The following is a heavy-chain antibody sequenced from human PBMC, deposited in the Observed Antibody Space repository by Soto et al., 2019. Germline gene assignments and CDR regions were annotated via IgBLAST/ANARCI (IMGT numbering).Heavy chain of an antibody. CDR2: TYYRSKWYN. D-gene: IGHD5-12*01. V-gene: IGHV6-1*01. J-gene: IGHJ6*02. Sequence: SQPLSLTCSISGDSVSSNSAAWNWIRQSPSRGLEWLGRTYYRSKWYNDYALSVKSRITINPDTSKNQFSLQLISVTPEDTAVYYCARVGRGYSGYNDYYYDVMDVWGQGTTVTVSS. CDR3: ARVGRGYSGYNDYYYDVMDV. CDR1: GDSVSSNSAA.